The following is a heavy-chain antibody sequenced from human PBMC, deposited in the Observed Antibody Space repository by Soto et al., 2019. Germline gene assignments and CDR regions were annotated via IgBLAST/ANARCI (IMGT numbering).Heavy chain of an antibody. CDR2: ISSSSSYT. Sequence: GGFLRLSCAASGFTFSDYYMSWIRQAPGKGLEWVSYISSSSSYTNYADSVKGRFTISRDNAKNSLYLQMNSLRAEDTAVYYCARVRQEDIVVVPAWDVWGQGTTVTVSS. CDR1: GFTFSDYY. D-gene: IGHD2-2*01. J-gene: IGHJ6*02. V-gene: IGHV3-11*06. CDR3: ARVRQEDIVVVPAWDV.